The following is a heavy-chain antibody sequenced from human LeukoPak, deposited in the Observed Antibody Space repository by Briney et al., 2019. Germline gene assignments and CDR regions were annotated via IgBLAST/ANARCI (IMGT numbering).Heavy chain of an antibody. V-gene: IGHV1-2*04. CDR3: ARWELSGEGRYFDY. CDR1: GYTFTAYY. D-gene: IGHD1-26*01. CDR2: INSNTGDT. J-gene: IGHJ4*02. Sequence: ASVKVSCKASGYTFTAYYLHWVRQAPGQGLEWMGWINSNTGDTGYAQKFQDWVTMTRDTSISTLYMELKRLKPDDTAVYYCARWELSGEGRYFDYRGQGTLVTVSS.